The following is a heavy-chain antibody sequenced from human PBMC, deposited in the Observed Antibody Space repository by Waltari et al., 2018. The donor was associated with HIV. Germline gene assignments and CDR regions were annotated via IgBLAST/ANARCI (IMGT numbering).Heavy chain of an antibody. Sequence: VQLVQSGSELKKPGASVKVSCVASGYTLTTNSINWVRQGPGQGLEWMGRINTNTGKPTYAPGFTGRFAFSLDTSVSAADLQISSLKAADASVYYCMGDGGRSRAFDYWGHGTLVTVSS. CDR1: GYTLTTNS. D-gene: IGHD3-10*01. CDR2: INTNTGKP. CDR3: MGDGGRSRAFDY. J-gene: IGHJ4*01. V-gene: IGHV7-4-1*02.